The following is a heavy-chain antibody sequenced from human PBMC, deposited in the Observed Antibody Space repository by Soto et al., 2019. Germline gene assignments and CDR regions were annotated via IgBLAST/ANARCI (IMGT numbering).Heavy chain of an antibody. CDR1: WDSVSINSAG. J-gene: IGHJ4*02. CDR2: TYYRSKWYN. D-gene: IGHD6-19*01. V-gene: IGHV6-1*01. CDR3: TGQSVAGAIDY. Sequence: LSLTCAISWDSVSINSAGWHWISQSPSRGLEWLGRTYYRSKWYNGYSVSVKSRITINPDTSKNQFSLQLNSVSPEDTAVYYCTGQSVAGAIDYWGQGTPVTVSS.